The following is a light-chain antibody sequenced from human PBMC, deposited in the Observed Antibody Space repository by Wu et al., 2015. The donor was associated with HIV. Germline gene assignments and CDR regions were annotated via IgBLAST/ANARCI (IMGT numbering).Light chain of an antibody. CDR3: QQYVTSIT. CDR2: GAS. V-gene: IGKV3-20*01. CDR1: QSISNNY. J-gene: IGKJ5*01. Sequence: EIVLTQSPGTLSSSPGERATLSCRASQSISNNYLAWYQQKPGQAPRVLIYGASSRATGIPDRFSGGGSGADFSLTISRLEPEDFAVYYCQQYVTSITFGQGTRLDIK.